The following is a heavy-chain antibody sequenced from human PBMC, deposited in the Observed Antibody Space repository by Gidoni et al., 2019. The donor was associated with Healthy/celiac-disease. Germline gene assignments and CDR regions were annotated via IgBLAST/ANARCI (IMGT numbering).Heavy chain of an antibody. V-gene: IGHV3-30*18. D-gene: IGHD2-21*02. CDR1: GFTFSSNG. J-gene: IGHJ4*02. Sequence: QVQLVESGGGVVQPGRALRLSCAAAGFTFSSNGMHWVRQAPGKGLGGVSVLSYVGSNRYYADSVKGRFTISIDNSKNTLYLQMNSLRAEDTAVYYCAKGGSCWCGDCYPPDFDYWGQGTLVTVSS. CDR3: AKGGSCWCGDCYPPDFDY. CDR2: LSYVGSNR.